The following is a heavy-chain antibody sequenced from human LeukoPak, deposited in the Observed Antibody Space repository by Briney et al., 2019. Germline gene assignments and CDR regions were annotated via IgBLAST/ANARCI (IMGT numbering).Heavy chain of an antibody. J-gene: IGHJ6*02. CDR2: IYYSGST. CDR3: ARQGVVPAYVYYYYYGMDV. D-gene: IGHD2-2*01. V-gene: IGHV4-39*01. CDR1: GGSISSSSYY. Sequence: SETLSLTCTVSGGSISSSSYYWGWIRQPPGKGLEWIGSIYYSGSTYYNPSLKSRVTISVDTSKNQFPLKLSSVTAADTAVYYCARQGVVPAYVYYYYYGMDVWGQGTTVTVSS.